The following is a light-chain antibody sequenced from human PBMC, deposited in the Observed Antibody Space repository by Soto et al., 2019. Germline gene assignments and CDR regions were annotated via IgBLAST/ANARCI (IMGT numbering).Light chain of an antibody. CDR3: AAWDDSLSGVV. CDR2: RNN. CDR1: SSNIGSNY. V-gene: IGLV1-47*01. J-gene: IGLJ2*01. Sequence: QSVLTQPPSASGTPGQRVTISCSGSSSNIGSNYVYWYQQLPGTAPKLLIYRNNQRXXXXXXXFSGSKSGTSASLAISGLXXXXXAXXYCAAWDDSLSGVVFGGGTKLTVL.